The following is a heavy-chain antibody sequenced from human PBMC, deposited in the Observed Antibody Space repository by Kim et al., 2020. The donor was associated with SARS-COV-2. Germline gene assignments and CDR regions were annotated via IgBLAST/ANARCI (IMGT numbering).Heavy chain of an antibody. V-gene: IGHV3-7*01. Sequence: GSEKDYLDSVKGRFTISRDNAKNSLYLEMNSLRAEDTAVYYCARGRQVASWGQGTLVTVSS. D-gene: IGHD2-15*01. CDR3: ARGRQVAS. J-gene: IGHJ4*02. CDR2: GSEK.